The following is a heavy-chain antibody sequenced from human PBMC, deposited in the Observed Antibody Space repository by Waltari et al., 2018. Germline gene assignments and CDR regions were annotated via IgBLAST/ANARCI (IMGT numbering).Heavy chain of an antibody. Sequence: EVQLVESGGDLIQPGGSLRLSCAASGFTVNSNSINWVRPSPGKGLGWVSVVYVTGNTDYADSVKGRFTTSRENSKNTVYLQMDSLRVEDTAMYYCARRLVVAGTLDVFDLWGQGTRVIVSS. CDR3: ARRLVVAGTLDVFDL. D-gene: IGHD2-15*01. CDR2: VYVTGNT. CDR1: GFTVNSNS. J-gene: IGHJ3*01. V-gene: IGHV3-53*03.